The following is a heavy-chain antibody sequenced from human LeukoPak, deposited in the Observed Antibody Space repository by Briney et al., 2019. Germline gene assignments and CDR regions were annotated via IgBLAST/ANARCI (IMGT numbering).Heavy chain of an antibody. V-gene: IGHV3-30*04. J-gene: IGHJ4*02. CDR1: GFTFSSYA. CDR3: ARDPLGTRPGFDY. Sequence: GRSLRLSCGASGFTFSSYAMHWVRQAPGKGLEWVAVISYDGSNKYYADSVKGRFTISRDNSKNTLYLQMNSLRAEDTAVYYCARDPLGTRPGFDYWGQGTLVTVSS. CDR2: ISYDGSNK. D-gene: IGHD1-1*01.